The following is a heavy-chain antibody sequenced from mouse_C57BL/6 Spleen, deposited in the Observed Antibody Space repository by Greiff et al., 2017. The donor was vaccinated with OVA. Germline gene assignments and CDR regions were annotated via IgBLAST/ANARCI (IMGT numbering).Heavy chain of an antibody. CDR3: ATNYYGSSPFAY. CDR1: GYTFTDYY. CDR2: INPYNGGT. V-gene: IGHV1-19*01. Sequence: EVKLMESGPVLVKPGASVKMSCKASGYTFTDYYMNWVKQSHGKSLEWIGVINPYNGGTSYNQKFKGKATLTVDKSSSTAYMELNSLTSEDSAVYYCATNYYGSSPFAYWGQGTLVTVSA. J-gene: IGHJ3*01. D-gene: IGHD1-1*01.